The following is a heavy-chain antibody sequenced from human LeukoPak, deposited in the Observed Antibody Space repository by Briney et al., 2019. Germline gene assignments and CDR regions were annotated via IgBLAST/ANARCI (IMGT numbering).Heavy chain of an antibody. CDR1: GYTFTSYG. CDR2: ISAYNGNT. D-gene: IGHD3-10*01. J-gene: IGHJ3*02. Sequence: ASVKVSCKASGYTFTSYGISWVRQAPGQGLEWMGWISAYNGNTNYAQKLQGRVTMTTDTSTSTAYMELRSLRSDDTAVYYCARDIEAFIGFGSLFDALDIWGQGTMVTVSS. CDR3: ARDIEAFIGFGSLFDALDI. V-gene: IGHV1-18*01.